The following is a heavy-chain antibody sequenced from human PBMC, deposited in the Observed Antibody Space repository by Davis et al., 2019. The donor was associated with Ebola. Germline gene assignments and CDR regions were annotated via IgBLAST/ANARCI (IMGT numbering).Heavy chain of an antibody. CDR2: LYHGGGT. D-gene: IGHD3-3*01. Sequence: SETLSLTCTVSGGYISGYYWSWIRQPPGKGLEWIGNLYHGGGTNYSPSLKSRLTISVDTSKNHFSLKLSSVTAADTAVYFCARSPITISVVLVPLYWFFDLWGRGTLVTVSS. CDR3: ARSPITISVVLVPLYWFFDL. J-gene: IGHJ2*01. V-gene: IGHV4-59*01. CDR1: GGYISGYY.